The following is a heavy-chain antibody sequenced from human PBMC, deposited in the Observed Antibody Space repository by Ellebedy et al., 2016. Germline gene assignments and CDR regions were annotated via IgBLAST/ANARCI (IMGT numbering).Heavy chain of an antibody. CDR1: GFTFKNYW. D-gene: IGHD3-10*01. Sequence: GESLKISXAASGFTFKNYWMSWVRQAPGKRLEWVANIKEDGSEIYYVDSVKGRFTISRDNAKNSLYLQMNSLRGEDTAVYYCARDRSGVRGVMGSYFDYWGQGTVVTVSS. CDR2: IKEDGSEI. CDR3: ARDRSGVRGVMGSYFDY. V-gene: IGHV3-7*01. J-gene: IGHJ4*02.